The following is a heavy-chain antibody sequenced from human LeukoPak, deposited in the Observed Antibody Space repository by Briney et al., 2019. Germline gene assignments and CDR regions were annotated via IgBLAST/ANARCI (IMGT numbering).Heavy chain of an antibody. CDR3: ARLEYCGGDCYWSYFDS. V-gene: IGHV3-30-3*01. CDR2: ISNGGNYK. Sequence: QPGGSLRLSCAASEFTFSTYTMHWVRQAPGKGLEWVALISNGGNYKFYADSVKGRFTISRDAFKNTLYLEMSSLRAEDTAIYYCARLEYCGGDCYWSYFDSWGQGTLVAVSS. D-gene: IGHD2-21*02. CDR1: EFTFSTYT. J-gene: IGHJ4*02.